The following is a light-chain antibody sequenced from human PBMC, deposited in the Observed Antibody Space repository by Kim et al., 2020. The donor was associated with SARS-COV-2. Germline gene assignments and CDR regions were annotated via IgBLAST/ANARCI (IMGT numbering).Light chain of an antibody. CDR1: QSISSNY. CDR2: GAS. CDR3: QQYGSSPLT. J-gene: IGKJ4*01. Sequence: EIVLTQSPGTLSLSPGDRATLSCRASQSISSNYLAWYQQKPGQAPRLLIYGASSRATGIPDRFSGSGSGTDFTLIISRLEPEDFAVYYCQQYGSSPLTFGGGTKVDIK. V-gene: IGKV3-20*01.